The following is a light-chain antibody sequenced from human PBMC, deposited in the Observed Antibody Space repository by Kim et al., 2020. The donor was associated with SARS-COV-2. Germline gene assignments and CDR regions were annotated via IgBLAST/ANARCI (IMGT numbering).Light chain of an antibody. CDR1: KLGDKY. Sequence: SYELTQPPSVSVSLGQTANITCSGDKLGDKYACWYQQRPRQSPVQVIYKDTQRPSGIPERFSGSNSGNTATLTIRGTQAMDEADYYCQAWDRSTGRVFG. J-gene: IGLJ2*01. CDR3: QAWDRSTGRV. V-gene: IGLV3-1*01. CDR2: KDT.